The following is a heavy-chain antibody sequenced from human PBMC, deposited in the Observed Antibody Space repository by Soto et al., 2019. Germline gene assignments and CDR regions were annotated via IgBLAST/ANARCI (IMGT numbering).Heavy chain of an antibody. D-gene: IGHD3-9*01. J-gene: IGHJ5*02. Sequence: SETLSLTCTVSGGSISSGGYYWSWIRQHPGKGLEWIGYIYYSGSTYYNPSLKSRVTISVDTSKNQFSLKLSSVTAADTAAYYCARAADIARVGSLRYFDWLPNWFDPWGQGTLVTVYS. CDR2: IYYSGST. V-gene: IGHV4-31*03. CDR1: GGSISSGGYY. CDR3: ARAADIARVGSLRYFDWLPNWFDP.